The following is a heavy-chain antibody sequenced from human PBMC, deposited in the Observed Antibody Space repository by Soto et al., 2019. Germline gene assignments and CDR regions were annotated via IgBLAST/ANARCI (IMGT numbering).Heavy chain of an antibody. J-gene: IGHJ6*02. V-gene: IGHV4-59*01. D-gene: IGHD2-8*01. Sequence: PSETLSLTCTVSGGSISSYYWSWIRQPPGKGLEWIGYIYYSGSTNYNPSLKSRVTISVDTSKNQFSLKLSSVTAADTAVYYCARGCCTNGVCYTGYYYGMDVWGQGTTVTVSS. CDR3: ARGCCTNGVCYTGYYYGMDV. CDR2: IYYSGST. CDR1: GGSISSYY.